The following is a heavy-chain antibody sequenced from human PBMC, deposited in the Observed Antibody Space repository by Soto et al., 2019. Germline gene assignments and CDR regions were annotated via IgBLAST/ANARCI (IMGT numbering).Heavy chain of an antibody. CDR3: ARGSGWNPLDS. J-gene: IGHJ4*02. Sequence: TLSLTSTVSGGSIGGGGYYWGWIGQHPGRGRGGIGYIYYSGSTYYNPSFKSRVNISVDTSKHQFSLKLSSVTAADKAVYYCARGSGWNPLDSWGQGTLVTVSS. D-gene: IGHD6-19*01. CDR2: IYYSGST. V-gene: IGHV4-31*03. CDR1: GGSIGGGGYY.